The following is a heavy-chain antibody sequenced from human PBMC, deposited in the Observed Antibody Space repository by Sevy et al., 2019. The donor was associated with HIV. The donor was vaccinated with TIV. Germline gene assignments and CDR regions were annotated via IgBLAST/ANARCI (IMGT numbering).Heavy chain of an antibody. CDR1: GYIFTRDW. J-gene: IGHJ6*02. D-gene: IGHD2-15*01. V-gene: IGHV5-51*01. CDR2: IYPGDSDT. Sequence: GESLKISCKASGYIFTRDWIGWVRQMPGKGLEWMGIIYPGDSDTRYSPSFQGQVTISADKSINTAYLQWSSLKASDTAMYYCARHRIGTDYGMDVWGQGTTVTVSS. CDR3: ARHRIGTDYGMDV.